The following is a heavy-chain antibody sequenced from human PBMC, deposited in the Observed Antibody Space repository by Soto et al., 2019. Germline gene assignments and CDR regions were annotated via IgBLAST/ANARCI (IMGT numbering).Heavy chain of an antibody. V-gene: IGHV4-59*01. Sequence: SETLSLTCSVSGISISRYYWSWIRQPPGKGLEWIGYMYDSGRTDYNPSPKSRVTISVDMSKNQFSLKLNSVTAADTAVYYCARRAVEGATEGHWFDPWGQGTLVTVSS. CDR2: MYDSGRT. CDR1: GISISRYY. J-gene: IGHJ5*02. CDR3: ARRAVEGATEGHWFDP. D-gene: IGHD1-26*01.